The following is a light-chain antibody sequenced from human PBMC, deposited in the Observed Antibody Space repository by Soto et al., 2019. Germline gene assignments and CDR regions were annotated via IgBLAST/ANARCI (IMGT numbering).Light chain of an antibody. CDR1: QSVSSY. J-gene: IGKJ4*01. V-gene: IGKV3-11*01. CDR2: DAS. Sequence: EIVLTQSPATLSLSPGERATLSCRSSQSVSSYLVWYQHKPGQAPRLLIYDASNRATGIPARFSGSGSGTDFTLTISSLAPEDYAVYYCPQRSNWPLTFGGGTKVDIK. CDR3: PQRSNWPLT.